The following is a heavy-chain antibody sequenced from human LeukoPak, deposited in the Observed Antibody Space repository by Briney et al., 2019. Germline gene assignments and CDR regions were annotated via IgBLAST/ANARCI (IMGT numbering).Heavy chain of an antibody. J-gene: IGHJ4*02. Sequence: GGSLRLSCAASGLTFSTYAMGWVRQAPGKGLEWVSSIKGGGGDPFYADSVKGRFTISRDNSKNTLYLQMNSLRAEDTAVYYCAREDYGGSFDYWGQGTLVTVSS. V-gene: IGHV3-23*01. D-gene: IGHD4/OR15-4a*01. CDR2: IKGGGGDP. CDR3: AREDYGGSFDY. CDR1: GLTFSTYA.